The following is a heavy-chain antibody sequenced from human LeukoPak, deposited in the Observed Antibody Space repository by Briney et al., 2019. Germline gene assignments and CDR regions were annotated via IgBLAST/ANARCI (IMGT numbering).Heavy chain of an antibody. V-gene: IGHV4-31*03. CDR1: GSSISSGGYY. D-gene: IGHD3-22*01. CDR2: IYYSGST. Sequence: PSETLSLTCTVSGSSISSGGYYWSWIRQHPGKGLEWIGYIYYSGSTYYNPSLKSRVTISLDTSKNQFSLKLSSVTAADTAVYYCARGVNSYDSRLDAFDIWGQGTMVTVSS. CDR3: ARGVNSYDSRLDAFDI. J-gene: IGHJ3*02.